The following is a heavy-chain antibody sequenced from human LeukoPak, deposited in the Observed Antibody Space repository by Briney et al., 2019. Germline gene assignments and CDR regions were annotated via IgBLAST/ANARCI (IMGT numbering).Heavy chain of an antibody. CDR1: GFTFSSYA. J-gene: IGHJ4*02. Sequence: GRSLRLSCAASGFTFSSYAMHWVRQAPGKGLEWVAVISYDGSNKYYADSVKGRFTVSRDNSKNRLFLQMNSLRAEDTAIYYCAKHFPVGGGLPRWIDYGGQGTLVTVPS. D-gene: IGHD2-15*01. CDR3: AKHFPVGGGLPRWIDY. V-gene: IGHV3-30-3*02. CDR2: ISYDGSNK.